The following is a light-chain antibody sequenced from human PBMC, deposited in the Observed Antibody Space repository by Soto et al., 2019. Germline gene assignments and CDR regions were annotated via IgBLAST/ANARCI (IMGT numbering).Light chain of an antibody. CDR2: GAS. J-gene: IGKJ1*01. CDR3: QQYGSSPRT. Sequence: EIVLTQSPGALSLSPGESATLSCRASQSVSDTHVAWYQQRPGQAPRLLISGASTGATGLPSRFSGSGSGTDFSLTISSLEHGDLAVYYCQQYGSSPRTFGQGTKVDIK. CDR1: QSVSDTH. V-gene: IGKV3-20*01.